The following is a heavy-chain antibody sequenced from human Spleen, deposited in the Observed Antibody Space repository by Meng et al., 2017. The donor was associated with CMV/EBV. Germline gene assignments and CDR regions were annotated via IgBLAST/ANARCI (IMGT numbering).Heavy chain of an antibody. J-gene: IGHJ4*02. D-gene: IGHD6-13*01. V-gene: IGHV1-69*05. Sequence: SCKAPRAPLSTLDGSGVRPAPGQGLEWIGGIFAIVGTPDYAQKCRGRVIVTTDQSTSTAYMELSSLRSDDTAVYYCARTRWASASDYWGQGTLVTVSS. CDR2: IFAIVGTP. CDR3: ARTRWASASDY. CDR1: RAPLSTLD.